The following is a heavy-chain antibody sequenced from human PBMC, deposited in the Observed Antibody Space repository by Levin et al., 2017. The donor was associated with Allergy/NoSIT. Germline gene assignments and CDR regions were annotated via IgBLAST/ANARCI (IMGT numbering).Heavy chain of an antibody. Sequence: SETLSLTCTVSGASISNYYWSWIRQPPGKRLEWIGYIHYSGTTDYNSPFRSRVTMSLDTSNNQFSLKLTSVTAADTAVYYCARGCAGGACYSSYYYAMDVWGKGTTVTVSS. V-gene: IGHV4-59*01. CDR3: ARGCAGGACYSSYYYAMDV. CDR2: IHYSGTT. CDR1: GASISNYY. J-gene: IGHJ6*04. D-gene: IGHD2-21*01.